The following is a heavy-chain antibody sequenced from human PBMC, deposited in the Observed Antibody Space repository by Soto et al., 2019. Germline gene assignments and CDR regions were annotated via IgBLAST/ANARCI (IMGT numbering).Heavy chain of an antibody. CDR1: GGSFSGYY. J-gene: IGHJ6*02. V-gene: IGHV4-34*09. CDR3: ARERGTATTFFHYGMDV. Sequence: SETLSLTCAVYGGSFSGYYWSWIRQRPGEGLEWIGFISYSGNTYHSPSLKSRLVLSVDTSKNQFSLELSSVTAADTAVYYCARERGTATTFFHYGMDVWGQGTTVTVSS. CDR2: ISYSGNT. D-gene: IGHD2-15*01.